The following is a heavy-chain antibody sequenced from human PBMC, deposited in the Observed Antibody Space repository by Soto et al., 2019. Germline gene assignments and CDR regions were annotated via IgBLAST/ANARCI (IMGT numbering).Heavy chain of an antibody. CDR3: AREGIWSGYSTRGYYYGMDV. V-gene: IGHV4-31*01. CDR2: IYYSGST. CDR1: GDSISSGGYY. D-gene: IGHD3-3*01. J-gene: IGHJ6*02. Sequence: QVQLQESGPGLVKPSQTLSLTCTVSGDSISSGGYYWSWIRQHPGKGLEWIGYIYYSGSTYYNPSLKSLVTISVDTSKNHFSLKMSSVTAADTAVYYCAREGIWSGYSTRGYYYGMDVWGQGTTVTVFS.